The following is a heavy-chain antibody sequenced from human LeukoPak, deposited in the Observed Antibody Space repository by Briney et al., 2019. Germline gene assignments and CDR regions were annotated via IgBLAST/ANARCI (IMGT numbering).Heavy chain of an antibody. CDR1: GFTFSSFW. V-gene: IGHV3-7*01. CDR2: INQDGSEK. J-gene: IGHJ3*02. D-gene: IGHD3-22*01. Sequence: GGSLRLSCEVSGFTFSSFWMNWVRQAPGKGLEWVANINQDGSEKYYVDSVKGRFTISRDNSKNTLYLQMNSLRAEDTAVYYCAREINSSGYPDAFDIWGQGTMVTVSS. CDR3: AREINSSGYPDAFDI.